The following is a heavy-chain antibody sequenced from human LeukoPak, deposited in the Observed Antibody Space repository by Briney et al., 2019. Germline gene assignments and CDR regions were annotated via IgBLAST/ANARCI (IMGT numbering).Heavy chain of an antibody. D-gene: IGHD6-6*01. V-gene: IGHV3-74*01. CDR1: GLTFSNHW. CDR3: ARDDPSMIAALHY. J-gene: IGHJ4*02. Sequence: PGGSLRLSCTASGLTFSNHWKHWVRQAPGKGLGWVSGMNSDGSNTNYADSVKGRFTIATDNAKNSVSLQMNSLRAEDTAVYYCARDDPSMIAALHYWGQGTLVTVSS. CDR2: MNSDGSNT.